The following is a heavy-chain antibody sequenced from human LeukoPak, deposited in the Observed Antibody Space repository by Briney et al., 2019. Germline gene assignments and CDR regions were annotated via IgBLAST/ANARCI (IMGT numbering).Heavy chain of an antibody. Sequence: GGSLRLSCAASGFTVSSNYMSWVRQAPGKGLEWVSYITSSSSTIYYVDSVKGRFTISRDNAKNSLSLQMNSLRDEDTAVYYCARAGTYAYFDYWGRGTLVTVSS. V-gene: IGHV3-48*02. CDR2: ITSSSSTI. CDR1: GFTVSSNY. D-gene: IGHD1-1*01. CDR3: ARAGTYAYFDY. J-gene: IGHJ4*02.